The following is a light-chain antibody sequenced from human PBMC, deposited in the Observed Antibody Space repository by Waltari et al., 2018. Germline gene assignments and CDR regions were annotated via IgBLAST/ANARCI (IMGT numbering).Light chain of an antibody. CDR1: QSVLYSSNNKNY. CDR2: WAS. CDR3: QQYYSTPLT. J-gene: IGKJ4*01. Sequence: DIVMTQSPDSLAVSLDERATINRKSSQSVLYSSNNKNYLAWYQQKPGQPPKLLIYWASTRESGVPDRFSGSGSGTDFTLTISSLQAEDVAVYYCQQYYSTPLTFGGGTKVEIK. V-gene: IGKV4-1*01.